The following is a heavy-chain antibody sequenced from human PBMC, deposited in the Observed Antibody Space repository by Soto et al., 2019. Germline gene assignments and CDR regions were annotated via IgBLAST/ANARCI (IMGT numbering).Heavy chain of an antibody. D-gene: IGHD6-19*01. J-gene: IGHJ3*02. CDR1: GYTFTGYY. V-gene: IGHV1-2*04. Sequence: ASLKVSCKASGYTFTGYYMHWVRQAPGQGLEWMGWINPNSGGTNYAQKFQGWVTMTRDTSISTAYMELSRLRSDDTAVYYCARDLAVAGHDAFDIWGQGTMVTVSS. CDR3: ARDLAVAGHDAFDI. CDR2: INPNSGGT.